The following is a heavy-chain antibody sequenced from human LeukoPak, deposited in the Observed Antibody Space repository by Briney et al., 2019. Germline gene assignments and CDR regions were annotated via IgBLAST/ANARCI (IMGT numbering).Heavy chain of an antibody. D-gene: IGHD6-13*01. V-gene: IGHV1-18*01. J-gene: IGHJ4*02. CDR2: ISAYNGNT. CDR1: GYTFTSYG. Sequence: ASVKVSCKASGYTFTSYGISWVRQAPGQGLEWMGWISAYNGNTNYAQKLQGRVTMTTDTSTSTAYMELRSLRSDDTAVYYCARDGYSSSWQLPNPFDHWGQGTLVTVSS. CDR3: ARDGYSSSWQLPNPFDH.